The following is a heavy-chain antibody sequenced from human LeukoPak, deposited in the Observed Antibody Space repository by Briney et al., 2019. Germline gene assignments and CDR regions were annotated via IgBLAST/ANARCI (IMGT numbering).Heavy chain of an antibody. CDR3: ARVEYCTKGVCINFDL. D-gene: IGHD2-8*01. CDR2: INPNSGGT. J-gene: IGHJ4*02. Sequence: ASLKVSCMASGYTFTGPYIHWMRQAPEQGLEWMGWINPNSGGTKNAQKFQGRVTVTRDTSTSTVYMELSGLRADDTAAYYCARVEYCTKGVCINFDLWGQGTLVTVSS. V-gene: IGHV1-2*02. CDR1: GYTFTGPY.